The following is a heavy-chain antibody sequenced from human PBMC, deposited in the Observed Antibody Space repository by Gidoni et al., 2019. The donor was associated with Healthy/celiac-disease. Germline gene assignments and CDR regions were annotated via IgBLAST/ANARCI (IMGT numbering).Heavy chain of an antibody. Sequence: EVQLVESGGGLVKPGGSLRLSCAASGFTFSSYSMNWVRQAPGKGLEWVSSISSSSSYIYYADSVKGRFTISRDNAKNSLYLQMNSLRAEDTAVYYCARAVVGANWGIDYFDYWGQGTLVTVSS. CDR1: GFTFSSYS. CDR2: ISSSSSYI. J-gene: IGHJ4*02. D-gene: IGHD1-26*01. CDR3: ARAVVGANWGIDYFDY. V-gene: IGHV3-21*01.